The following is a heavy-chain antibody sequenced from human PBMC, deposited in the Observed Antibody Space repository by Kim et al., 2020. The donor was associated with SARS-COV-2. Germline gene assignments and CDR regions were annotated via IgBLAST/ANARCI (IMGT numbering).Heavy chain of an antibody. CDR3: ARRADCGPVSDAYVFDV. D-gene: IGHD2-21*01. J-gene: IGHJ3*01. CDR2: VYDSGGT. Sequence: SETLSLTCTVSGGSISTTIYIWGWIRPPPGNVLEWIGSVYDSGGTYFNPSLYSRVSISVDTSKSPFSLRLRSVTAADTSLYYCARRADCGPVSDAYVFDV. V-gene: IGHV4-39*01. CDR1: GGSISTTIYI.